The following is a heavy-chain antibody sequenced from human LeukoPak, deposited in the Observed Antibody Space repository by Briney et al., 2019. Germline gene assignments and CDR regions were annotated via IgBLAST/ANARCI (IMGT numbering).Heavy chain of an antibody. CDR2: ISYDGSNK. Sequence: PPGGSLRLSCAASGFTFSSYAMHWVRQAPGKGLEWVAVISYDGSNKYYADSVKGRFTISRDNSKNTLYLQMNSLRTEDTAVYYCARDHVNIVVVPAIMYRIGYFFDYWGQGALVTVST. V-gene: IGHV3-30-3*01. D-gene: IGHD2-2*01. CDR1: GFTFSSYA. J-gene: IGHJ4*02. CDR3: ARDHVNIVVVPAIMYRIGYFFDY.